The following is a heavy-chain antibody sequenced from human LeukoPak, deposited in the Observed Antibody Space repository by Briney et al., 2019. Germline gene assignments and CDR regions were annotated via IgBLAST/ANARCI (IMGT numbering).Heavy chain of an antibody. CDR2: ISYSGTT. CDR1: SASVSSSPYF. CDR3: ARRFGPYYYDSSGYRN. Sequence: SETLSLACTVSSASVSSSPYFWGWIRQSPGKGLEWIGSISYSGTTYYNPSLKSRVTISVDTSKNQFSLKLNSVTAADTAVYYCARRFGPYYYDSSGYRNWGQGTLVTVSS. D-gene: IGHD3-22*01. J-gene: IGHJ4*02. V-gene: IGHV4-39*01.